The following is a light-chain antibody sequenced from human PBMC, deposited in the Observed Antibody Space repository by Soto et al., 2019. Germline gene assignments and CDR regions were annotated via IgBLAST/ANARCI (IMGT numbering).Light chain of an antibody. Sequence: DIQMTQSPSSLSASVGDRVSITCRASQSIGTYLNWYHQKPGKAPNLLIYGAITLQTGVPSRFSGSGSGTDFTLTISNLQPEDFATYYCQQTFTTPGITFGQGTRLEIK. V-gene: IGKV1-39*01. CDR3: QQTFTTPGIT. CDR2: GAI. CDR1: QSIGTY. J-gene: IGKJ5*01.